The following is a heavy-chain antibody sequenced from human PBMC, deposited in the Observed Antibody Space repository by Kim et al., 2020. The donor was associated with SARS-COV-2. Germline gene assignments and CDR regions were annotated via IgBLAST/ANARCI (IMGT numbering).Heavy chain of an antibody. Sequence: GGSLRLSCAASGFTFSSYSMNWVRQAPGKGLEWVSSISSSSSYIYYADSVKGRFTISRDNAKNSLYLQMNSLRAEDTAVYYCARDNRAAGTRYYYYGMDVWGQGTTVTVSS. CDR3: ARDNRAAGTRYYYYGMDV. D-gene: IGHD6-13*01. CDR2: ISSSSSYI. J-gene: IGHJ6*02. V-gene: IGHV3-21*01. CDR1: GFTFSSYS.